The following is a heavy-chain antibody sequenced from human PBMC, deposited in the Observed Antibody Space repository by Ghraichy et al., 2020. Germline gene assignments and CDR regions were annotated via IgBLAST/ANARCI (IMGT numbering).Heavy chain of an antibody. D-gene: IGHD5-18*01. CDR1: GGSISSYY. V-gene: IGHV4-59*01. CDR2: IYYSGST. CDR3: ARHSYSYVPWELMDV. Sequence: SETLSLTCTVSGGSISSYYWSWIRQPPGKGLEWIGYIYYSGSTNYNPSLKSRVTISVDTSKNQFSLKLSSVTAADTAVYYCARHSYSYVPWELMDVWGQGTTVTVSS. J-gene: IGHJ6*02.